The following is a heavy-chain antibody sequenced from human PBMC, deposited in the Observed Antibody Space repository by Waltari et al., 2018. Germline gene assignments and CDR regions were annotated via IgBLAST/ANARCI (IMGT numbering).Heavy chain of an antibody. CDR1: GFTFSNYW. CDR2: INKDGSEK. CDR3: AHTPDS. J-gene: IGHJ4*02. Sequence: EVQLVESGGNLVQPGDSLSLSCTASGFTFSNYWMTWVRQARGKGLRWVANINKDGSEKYYVDSVRGRFTISRDNAKNSLFLQMNNLRVEDTAVYYCAHTPDSWGQGTLVTVSS. V-gene: IGHV3-7*03.